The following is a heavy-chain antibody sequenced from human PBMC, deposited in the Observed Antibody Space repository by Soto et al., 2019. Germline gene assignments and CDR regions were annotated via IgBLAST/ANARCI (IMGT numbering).Heavy chain of an antibody. CDR2: TYYRSKWYS. V-gene: IGHV6-1*01. CDR3: GRAHLGTDRYVLEPFDP. D-gene: IGHD1-1*01. J-gene: IGHJ5*02. Sequence: PSQTLSLTCAISGDSVSSNSATWNWIRQSPSRGLEWLGRTYYRSKWYSDYAPSVKSRIAINPDTSKNQFSLHLNSVVPEGTAVYYCGRAHLGTDRYVLEPFDPWGQGTLVTVSS. CDR1: GDSVSSNSAT.